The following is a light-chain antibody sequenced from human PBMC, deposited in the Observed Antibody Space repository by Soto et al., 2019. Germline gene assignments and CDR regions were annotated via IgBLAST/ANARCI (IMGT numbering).Light chain of an antibody. CDR1: HNINVY. Sequence: DIQMTQSPSSLSASVGDRVTITCRARHNINVYLSWYQQKAGQAPKLLIYDASSLQGGVPSRFSGSRSGTDFTLTISSLQPEDFATYYCHQSYSNPRTFGQGTKVDIK. V-gene: IGKV1-39*01. CDR2: DAS. J-gene: IGKJ1*01. CDR3: HQSYSNPRT.